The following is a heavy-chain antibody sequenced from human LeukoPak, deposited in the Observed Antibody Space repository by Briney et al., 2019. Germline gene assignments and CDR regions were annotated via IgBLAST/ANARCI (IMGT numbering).Heavy chain of an antibody. Sequence: PGGSLRLSCAASGLTFSTYSMNWVRQAPGKGLEWVSYISGSSSTIYYADSVKGRYTISRDNAKNSLYLQMNSLRAEDTAVYYCAKDLPGYYDSYWGQGTLVTVSS. CDR1: GLTFSTYS. D-gene: IGHD3-22*01. CDR3: AKDLPGYYDSY. J-gene: IGHJ4*02. CDR2: ISGSSSTI. V-gene: IGHV3-48*04.